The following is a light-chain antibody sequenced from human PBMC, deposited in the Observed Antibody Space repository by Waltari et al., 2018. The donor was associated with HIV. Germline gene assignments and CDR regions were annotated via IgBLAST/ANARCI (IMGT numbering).Light chain of an antibody. CDR1: SSDIGGYDY. J-gene: IGLJ3*02. Sequence: QSALTQPASVSGSLGQSITFSCTGTSSDIGGYDYVSWYQQHPGEAPKIIIYDETNRPSGISGRFSCSKSGDTAALTISVLQAEDEADYYCTSFTTTTAWVFGVGTKLTVL. V-gene: IGLV2-14*03. CDR2: DET. CDR3: TSFTTTTAWV.